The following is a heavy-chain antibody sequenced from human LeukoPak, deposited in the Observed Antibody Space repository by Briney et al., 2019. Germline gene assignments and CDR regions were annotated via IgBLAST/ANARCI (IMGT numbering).Heavy chain of an antibody. Sequence: ASVKVSCKASGYTFTSYDINWVRQATGQGLEWRGWMNPNSGNTGYAQKFQGRVTMTRNTSISTAYMELSSLRSEDTAVYYCARGHHHQLYYYDSSGPLRSNWYFDLWGRGTLVTVSS. CDR2: MNPNSGNT. CDR1: GYTFTSYD. D-gene: IGHD3-22*01. V-gene: IGHV1-8*01. CDR3: ARGHHHQLYYYDSSGPLRSNWYFDL. J-gene: IGHJ2*01.